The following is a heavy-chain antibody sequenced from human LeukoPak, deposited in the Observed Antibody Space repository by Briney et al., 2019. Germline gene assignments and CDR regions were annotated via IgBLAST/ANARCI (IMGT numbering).Heavy chain of an antibody. Sequence: GGSLRLSCAASGFIFSSFTMNWVRQAPGKGLEWVSSISSSSSYIYSGDPVQGRFTISRDNAKNSLYLQMNSLRAEDTAVYYCARGSRIVGAPPDYWGQGILVTVSS. D-gene: IGHD1-26*01. CDR1: GFIFSSFT. CDR2: ISSSSSYI. CDR3: ARGSRIVGAPPDY. J-gene: IGHJ4*02. V-gene: IGHV3-21*01.